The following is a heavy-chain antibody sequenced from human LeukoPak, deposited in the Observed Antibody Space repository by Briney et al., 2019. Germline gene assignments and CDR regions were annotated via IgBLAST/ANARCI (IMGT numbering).Heavy chain of an antibody. Sequence: ASVKVSCKASGYTFSNHAINWVRQAPGQGLEWMGWINPNSGGTNYAQKFQGRVTMTRDTSISTAYMELSRLRSDDTAVYYCARDLSGSYPGAIDYWGQGTLVTVSS. CDR3: ARDLSGSYPGAIDY. CDR1: GYTFSNHA. J-gene: IGHJ4*02. CDR2: INPNSGGT. D-gene: IGHD1-26*01. V-gene: IGHV1-2*02.